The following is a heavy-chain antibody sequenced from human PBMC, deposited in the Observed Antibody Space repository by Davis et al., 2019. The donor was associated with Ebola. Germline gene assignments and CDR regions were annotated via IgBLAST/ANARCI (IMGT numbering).Heavy chain of an antibody. CDR3: ARRCSDNSAFYRYFDY. V-gene: IGHV3-23*01. CDR1: GLTFESYW. Sequence: GESLKISCAASGLTFESYWMTWVRQAPGKGLEWVSAIGGSGDRTYYADSVKGRFTISRDNSKNSLYLQMNSLRAEDTAVYYCARRCSDNSAFYRYFDYWGQGTLVTVSS. CDR2: IGGSGDRT. J-gene: IGHJ4*02. D-gene: IGHD3-22*01.